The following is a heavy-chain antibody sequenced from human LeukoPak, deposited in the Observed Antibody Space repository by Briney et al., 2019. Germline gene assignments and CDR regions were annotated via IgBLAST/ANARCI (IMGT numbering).Heavy chain of an antibody. V-gene: IGHV3-21*01. Sequence: GGSLRLSCAASGFTFSSYSMNWVRQAPGKGLEWVSSISSSSSYIYYADPVKGRFTISRDNAKNSLYLQMNSLRAEDTAVYYCARRARGDYGEVFDYWGQGTLVTVSS. CDR3: ARRARGDYGEVFDY. D-gene: IGHD4-17*01. CDR2: ISSSSSYI. CDR1: GFTFSSYS. J-gene: IGHJ4*02.